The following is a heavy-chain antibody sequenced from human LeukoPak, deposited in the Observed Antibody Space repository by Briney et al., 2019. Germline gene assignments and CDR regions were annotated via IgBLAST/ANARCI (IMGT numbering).Heavy chain of an antibody. CDR3: ARGNPGSTYSYDSSGYY. CDR2: ISSSSNYI. CDR1: GFTFSNAW. J-gene: IGHJ4*02. D-gene: IGHD3-22*01. Sequence: GGSLRLSCTASGFTFSNAWMSWVRQAPGKGLEWVSSISSSSNYIYYADSVKGRFTISRDNAKNSLYLQMNSLRAEDTAVYYCARGNPGSTYSYDSSGYYWGQGTLVTVSS. V-gene: IGHV3-21*01.